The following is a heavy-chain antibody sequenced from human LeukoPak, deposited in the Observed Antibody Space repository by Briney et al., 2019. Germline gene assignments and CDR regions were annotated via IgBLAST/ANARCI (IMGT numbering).Heavy chain of an antibody. D-gene: IGHD3-16*02. CDR2: INPDSGGS. Sequence: ASVKASCKASGYTFTGYYMHWVRQAPGQGLEWMGWINPDSGGSNYAQKFQGRVTMTRDTSISTAYMELSRLRSDDTAVYYCARGPPIITFGGVIVIDYWGQGTLVTVSS. V-gene: IGHV1-2*02. J-gene: IGHJ4*02. CDR1: GYTFTGYY. CDR3: ARGPPIITFGGVIVIDY.